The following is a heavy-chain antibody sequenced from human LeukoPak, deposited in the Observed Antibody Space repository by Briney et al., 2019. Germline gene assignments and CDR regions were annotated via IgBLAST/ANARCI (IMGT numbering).Heavy chain of an antibody. Sequence: GGSLRLSCAASGLTVSGNFMSWVRQAPGKGPEWVSVIYSGGSTNYADSVKGRFTISRDNSRSTLYLQMNSLRVEDTAIYYCARSMIVASGTGPFDIWGLGTMVTVSA. CDR1: GLTVSGNF. D-gene: IGHD6-13*01. CDR3: ARSMIVASGTGPFDI. CDR2: IYSGGST. V-gene: IGHV3-53*01. J-gene: IGHJ3*02.